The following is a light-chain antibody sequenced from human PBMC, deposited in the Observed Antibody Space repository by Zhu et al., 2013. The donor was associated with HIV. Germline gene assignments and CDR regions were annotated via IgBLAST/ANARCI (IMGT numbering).Light chain of an antibody. Sequence: TQLTQSPSSLSPSVGDRVTIACRASQGISSALAWYQQKPGKAPKLLISRASNLQSGVPSRFSGRGSGTDFTLTINSLQPEDFATYYCQQSYSTPLTFGPGTKVDTK. CDR3: QQSYSTPLT. V-gene: IGKV1-13*02. CDR2: RAS. CDR1: QGISSA. J-gene: IGKJ3*01.